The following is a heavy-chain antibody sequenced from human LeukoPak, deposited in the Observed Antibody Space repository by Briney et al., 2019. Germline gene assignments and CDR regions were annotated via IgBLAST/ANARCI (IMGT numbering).Heavy chain of an antibody. V-gene: IGHV1-69*13. CDR1: GGTFSSYA. CDR3: ARALVYCSSTSCYKTYYYGMDV. J-gene: IGHJ6*02. CDR2: IIPIFGTA. D-gene: IGHD2-2*02. Sequence: SVKVSCKASGGTFSSYAISWVRQAPGQGLEWMGGIIPIFGTANYAQKFQGRVTITADESTSTAYMELSSLRSEDTAVYYCARALVYCSSTSCYKTYYYGMDVWGQGTTVTVSS.